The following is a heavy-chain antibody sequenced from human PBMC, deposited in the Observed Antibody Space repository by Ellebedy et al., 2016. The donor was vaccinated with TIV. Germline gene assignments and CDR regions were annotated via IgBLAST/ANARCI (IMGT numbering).Heavy chain of an antibody. D-gene: IGHD2-2*01. V-gene: IGHV3-7*01. Sequence: GESLKISXAASGFTFSNYWMSWVRQAPGKGLEWVANINQDVSEKYYVDSVKGRFTISRDNAKNTLFLQVNSLRAEDTAVYYCARDTCFSTSCYSDYWGQGALVTVSS. CDR3: ARDTCFSTSCYSDY. J-gene: IGHJ4*02. CDR2: INQDVSEK. CDR1: GFTFSNYW.